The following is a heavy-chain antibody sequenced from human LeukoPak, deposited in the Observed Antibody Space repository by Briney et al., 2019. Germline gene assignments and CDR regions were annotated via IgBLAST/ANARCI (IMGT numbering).Heavy chain of an antibody. V-gene: IGHV4-38-2*01. CDR1: GYSINSGHY. CDR3: ARGEDCGGDCYSGYYYSYMDA. CDR2: IHHSGST. Sequence: PSETLSLTCAVSGYSINSGHYWGWVRQPPGKGLEWIGSIHHSGSTYYHPSLKSRVTIIEDTSKNQFSLKLSSVTAADTAVYYCARGEDCGGDCYSGYYYSYMDAWGKGNTVTVSS. J-gene: IGHJ6*03. D-gene: IGHD2-21*01.